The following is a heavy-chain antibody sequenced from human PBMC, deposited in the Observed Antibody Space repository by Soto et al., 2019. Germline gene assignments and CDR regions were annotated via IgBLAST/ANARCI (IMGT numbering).Heavy chain of an antibody. V-gene: IGHV4-59*08. CDR2: IDSNGGT. Sequence: PSETLSLTCTVSDDSSSSYKWSWIRQPPGRRLEWIGYIDSNGGTSYNPSLQSRVTISIDTSTKQFSPKLSSVTAADTAVYYCVRQGFGRLHGLVDVWGQGTTVTVSS. D-gene: IGHD3-10*01. J-gene: IGHJ6*02. CDR1: DDSSSSYK. CDR3: VRQGFGRLHGLVDV.